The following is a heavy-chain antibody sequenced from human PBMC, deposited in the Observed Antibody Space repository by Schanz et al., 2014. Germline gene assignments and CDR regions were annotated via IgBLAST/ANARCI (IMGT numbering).Heavy chain of an antibody. Sequence: EVQLLESGGGLIQPGGSLRLSCAASGFIFGSSVMAWVRQAPGKGLEWVSGITGASDHIDYAESVKGRFTISRDNYKNTLYLQMDSLRAEDTAVYFCAKKVPAYNPFDSWGQGTLVTVSS. J-gene: IGHJ4*02. V-gene: IGHV3-23*01. D-gene: IGHD1-1*01. CDR1: GFIFGSSV. CDR3: AKKVPAYNPFDS. CDR2: ITGASDHI.